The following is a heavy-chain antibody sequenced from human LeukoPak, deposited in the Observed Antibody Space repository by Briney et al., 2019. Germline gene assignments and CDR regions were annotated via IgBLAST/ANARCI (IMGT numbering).Heavy chain of an antibody. V-gene: IGHV3-23*01. CDR3: AKGPSGYSYGPYHFDF. CDR2: ISGSGGST. Sequence: GGSLRLSCAASGFTVSSNYMSWVRQAPGKGLEWVSAISGSGGSTYYADSVKGRFTISRDNSKNTLYLQMNSLTAEDTAVYYCAKGPSGYSYGPYHFDFWGQGTLVTVSS. D-gene: IGHD5-18*01. J-gene: IGHJ4*02. CDR1: GFTVSSNY.